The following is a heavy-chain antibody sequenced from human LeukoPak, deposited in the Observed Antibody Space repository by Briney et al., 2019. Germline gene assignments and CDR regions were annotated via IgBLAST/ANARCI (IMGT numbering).Heavy chain of an antibody. CDR2: IYYSGST. J-gene: IGHJ5*02. CDR3: ARDRGRATWFEL. CDR1: GGSISSYY. V-gene: IGHV4-59*01. Sequence: SETLSLTCSVSGGSISSYYWSWVRQPPGKVREGIGHIYYSGSTNHNPSLKSRVTISVDTSKHQLSLKLSSVTAADTAVYYCARDRGRATWFELWGQGPAVTVSS. D-gene: IGHD3-10*01.